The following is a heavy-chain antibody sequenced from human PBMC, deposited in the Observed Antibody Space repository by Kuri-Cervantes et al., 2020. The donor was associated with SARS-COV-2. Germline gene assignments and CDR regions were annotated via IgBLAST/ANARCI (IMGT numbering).Heavy chain of an antibody. Sequence: GGSLRLSCAASGFTFSTYPMHWVRQAPGKGLVWVSRINPDGSYTNNADSVKGRFTLSRDNAKNMLFLQMNSLRAEDTAVYYCVRDGDHWNFDYWGQGTLVTVSS. D-gene: IGHD1-1*01. CDR3: VRDGDHWNFDY. V-gene: IGHV3-74*01. CDR1: GFTFSTYP. CDR2: INPDGSYT. J-gene: IGHJ4*02.